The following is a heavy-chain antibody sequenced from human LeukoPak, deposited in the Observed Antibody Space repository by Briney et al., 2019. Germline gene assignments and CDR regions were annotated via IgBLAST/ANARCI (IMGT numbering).Heavy chain of an antibody. CDR2: IIPIFGTA. J-gene: IGHJ4*02. D-gene: IGHD3-22*01. Sequence: ASVKVSCKASGGTFSSYAISWVRQAPGQGLEWMGGIIPIFGTANYAQKFQGRVTITADKSTSTAYMELSSLRSEDTAVYYCARSKYYYDSSGYYYPTVLFDYWGQGTLVTVSS. V-gene: IGHV1-69*06. CDR1: GGTFSSYA. CDR3: ARSKYYYDSSGYYYPTVLFDY.